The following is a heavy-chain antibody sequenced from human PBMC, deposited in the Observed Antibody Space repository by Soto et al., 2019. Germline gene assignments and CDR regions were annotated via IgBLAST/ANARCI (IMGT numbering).Heavy chain of an antibody. J-gene: IGHJ3*02. D-gene: IGHD3-10*01. Sequence: GGSLRLSCAASGFDFSSYDMSWVRQAPGKGLEWVSAISGSGGSTYYADSVKGRFTISRDNSKNTLYLQMNSLRAEDTAVYYCATGHWFDAFDIWGQGTMVTVSS. CDR3: ATGHWFDAFDI. CDR1: GFDFSSYD. V-gene: IGHV3-23*01. CDR2: ISGSGGST.